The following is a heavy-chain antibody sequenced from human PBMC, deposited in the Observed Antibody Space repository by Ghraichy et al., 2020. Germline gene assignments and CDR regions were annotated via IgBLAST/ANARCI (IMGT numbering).Heavy chain of an antibody. V-gene: IGHV3-30*03. CDR2: ISHDGRRR. J-gene: IGHJ4*02. D-gene: IGHD1/OR15-1a*01. CDR1: GFNFSSYV. Sequence: GGSLRLSCAASGFNFSSYVMHWVRQAPGKGLEWVAMISHDGRRRYYAESVKGRFTISRENSKNTISVQMNSLRIEDTALYYCVRGGTPATGTIDYWGQGTLVTVSS. CDR3: VRGGTPATGTIDY.